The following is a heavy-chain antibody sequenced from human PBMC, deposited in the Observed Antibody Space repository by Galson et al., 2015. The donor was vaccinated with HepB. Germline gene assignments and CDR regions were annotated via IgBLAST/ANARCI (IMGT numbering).Heavy chain of an antibody. J-gene: IGHJ4*02. D-gene: IGHD6-19*01. CDR3: ARYTSGWYDY. Sequence: SCKASGYTFTSYAMNWVRQAPGQGLEWMGWINTNTGNPTYVQDFTGRFVFSLDTSVSTAYLQITSLKAEDTAVYYCARYTSGWYDYWGQGTLVTVSS. CDR2: INTNTGNP. CDR1: GYTFTSYA. V-gene: IGHV7-4-1*02.